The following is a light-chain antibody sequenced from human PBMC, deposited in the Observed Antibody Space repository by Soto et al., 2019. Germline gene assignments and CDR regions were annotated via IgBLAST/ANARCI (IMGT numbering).Light chain of an antibody. J-gene: IGLJ1*01. V-gene: IGLV2-11*01. CDR1: SGDVGRYNY. CDR3: CSYAGSPRFV. CDR2: DVS. Sequence: QSALTQPRSVSGSPGQSVTISCTGTSGDVGRYNYVSWYQHHPGTAPKVMIYDVSERPSGVPDRFSGSKSGNTASLTISGLQAEDEADYYCCSYAGSPRFVFGTGTSSPS.